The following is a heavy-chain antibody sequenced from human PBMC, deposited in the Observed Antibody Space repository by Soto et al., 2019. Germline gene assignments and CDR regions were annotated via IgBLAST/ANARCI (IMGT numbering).Heavy chain of an antibody. CDR3: ARGYSGRMYYFDY. V-gene: IGHV4-59*01. Sequence: PSETLSLTCTVSGGSISSYYWSWIRQPPGKGLEWIGYIYYSGSTNYNPSLKSRVTISVDTSKNQFSLKLSSVTAADTAVYYCARGYSGRMYYFDYWGQGTLVTVSS. CDR1: GGSISSYY. D-gene: IGHD1-26*01. CDR2: IYYSGST. J-gene: IGHJ4*02.